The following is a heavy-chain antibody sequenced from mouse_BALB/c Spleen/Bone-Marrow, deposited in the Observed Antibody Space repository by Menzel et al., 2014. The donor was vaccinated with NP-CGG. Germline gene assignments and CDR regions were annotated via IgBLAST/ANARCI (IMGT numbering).Heavy chain of an antibody. CDR2: ISPYTGYT. Sequence: VQLVESTAELARPGASVKMSCKASGYTFTSYTMHWVKQRPGQGLEWIGFISPYTGYTDYNQKFKDKTALTADKSSSTAYMQLNSLTSEDSAVYHCAREFGNYFDYWGQGTTLTVSS. D-gene: IGHD2-10*02. J-gene: IGHJ2*01. V-gene: IGHV1-4*02. CDR3: AREFGNYFDY. CDR1: GYTFTSYT.